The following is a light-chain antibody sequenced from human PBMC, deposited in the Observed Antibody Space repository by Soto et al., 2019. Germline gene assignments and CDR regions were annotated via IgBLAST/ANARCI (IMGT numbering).Light chain of an antibody. CDR3: CSVAVRSTLV. V-gene: IGLV2-23*01. CDR2: EGS. Sequence: QSALTQPASVSGSPGQSITISCTGTSSDVGTYNLVSWHQQHPGKPHNLMIYEGSKRPAGVSNRFSGSKSGNTASLTISGLPAEEAAYYYCCSVAVRSTLVFGGGTKLTVL. J-gene: IGLJ2*01. CDR1: SSDVGTYNL.